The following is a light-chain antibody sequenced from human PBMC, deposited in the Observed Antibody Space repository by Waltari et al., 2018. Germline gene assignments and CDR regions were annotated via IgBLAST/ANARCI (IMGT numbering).Light chain of an antibody. CDR3: QQFDNLPLT. V-gene: IGKV1-33*01. CDR2: DAF. J-gene: IGKJ4*01. Sequence: DIQMTQSPSSLSAFVGARVTITCQASQDITNCLNWYQQKPGKAPKLLICDAFNLQSGVPLRFSGRGSGTNFTFTISALQPEDTATYFCQQFDNLPLTFGGGTKVEI. CDR1: QDITNC.